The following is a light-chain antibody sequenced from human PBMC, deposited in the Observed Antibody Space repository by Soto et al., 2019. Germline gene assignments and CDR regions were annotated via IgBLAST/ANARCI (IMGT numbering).Light chain of an antibody. CDR2: GAT. Sequence: EIVLTQSPGTLSLSPGERVTLSCRASQSISGSYLAWYQQKRGQAPRLLVYGATTRATGIPDRFSGSGSGSDFTLIISRLEPEDFAVYFCQQYCVSPQSFGPGTKVDIK. J-gene: IGKJ3*01. V-gene: IGKV3-20*01. CDR3: QQYCVSPQS. CDR1: QSISGSY.